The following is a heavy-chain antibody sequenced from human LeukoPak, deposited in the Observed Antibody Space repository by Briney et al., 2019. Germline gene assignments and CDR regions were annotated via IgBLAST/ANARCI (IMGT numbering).Heavy chain of an antibody. CDR2: IFSGGST. V-gene: IGHV3-53*01. CDR1: GFTVSSNY. CDR3: ARDLKTSGWYGDFDY. D-gene: IGHD6-19*01. Sequence: GGSLRLSCVASGFTVSSNYMSWVRQAPGKGLEWVSAIFSGGSTFYADSVTGRFTISRDNSKNTVYLEMNSLRAEGTAVYYCARDLKTSGWYGDFDYWGQGTLVTVSS. J-gene: IGHJ4*02.